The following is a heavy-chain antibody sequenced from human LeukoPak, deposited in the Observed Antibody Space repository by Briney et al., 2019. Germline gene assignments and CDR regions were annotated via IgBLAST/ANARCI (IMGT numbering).Heavy chain of an antibody. V-gene: IGHV4-30-4*02. CDR3: ARVYHEVGQLWFDY. CDR2: IYYSGST. J-gene: IGHJ5*01. D-gene: IGHD5-18*01. Sequence: SETLSLTCTVSGGSISSGDYYWSWIRQPPGKGLEWIGYIYYSGSTYYNPSLKSRVTISVDTSKNQFSRKLSSVTAADTAVYYCARVYHEVGQLWFDYWGQGTLVTVSS. CDR1: GGSISSGDYY.